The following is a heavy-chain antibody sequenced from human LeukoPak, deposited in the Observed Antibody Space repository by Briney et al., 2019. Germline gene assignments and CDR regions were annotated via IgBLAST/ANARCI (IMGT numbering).Heavy chain of an antibody. D-gene: IGHD6-13*01. V-gene: IGHV1-2*02. CDR3: ANLPTIAAAEFTDSY. J-gene: IGHJ4*02. CDR2: INPNSGST. Sequence: GASVKVSCKASGYTFTGYYMHWVRQAPGQGLEWMGWINPNSGSTNYAQKFQGRVTMTRDTSISTAYMELSRLRSDDTAVYYCANLPTIAAAEFTDSYWGQGTLVTVSS. CDR1: GYTFTGYY.